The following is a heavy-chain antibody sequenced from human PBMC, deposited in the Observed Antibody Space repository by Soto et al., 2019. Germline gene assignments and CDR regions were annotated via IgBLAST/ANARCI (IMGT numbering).Heavy chain of an antibody. V-gene: IGHV4-31*03. J-gene: IGHJ4*02. CDR3: ARDRGYGDFGC. CDR2: IYYSGTT. D-gene: IGHD3-22*01. CDR1: GGSISSADYY. Sequence: QVQLQESGPGLVKPSQTLSFTCTVSGGSISSADYYWSWIRQHPGKGLEWIGYIYYSGTTYYNPSLQSRVTISVDTSNNQFSLKLSSVTAADTAVYYCARDRGYGDFGCWGQGTLVTVSS.